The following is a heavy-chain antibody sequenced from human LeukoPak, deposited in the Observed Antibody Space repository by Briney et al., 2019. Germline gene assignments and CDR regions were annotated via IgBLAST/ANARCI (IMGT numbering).Heavy chain of an antibody. D-gene: IGHD3-16*01. CDR3: AKDKIGAINWFDP. J-gene: IGHJ5*02. CDR2: ISFHETNK. Sequence: GGSLRLSCVASGFYFTNYGMHWLREAPGKGLEWVGVISFHETNKYYADSVRGRFTISRDSSKNTVFLQMNNLRIEDTAIYYCAKDKIGAINWFDPWGQGTLVTVSS. V-gene: IGHV3-30*18. CDR1: GFYFTNYG.